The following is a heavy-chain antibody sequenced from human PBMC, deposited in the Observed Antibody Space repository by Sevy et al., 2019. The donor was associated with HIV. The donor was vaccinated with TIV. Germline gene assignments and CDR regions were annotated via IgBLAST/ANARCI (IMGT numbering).Heavy chain of an antibody. Sequence: ASVKVSCKVSGYTLSQVSMHWVRQVPGKGLEWMGSFDPEDGETIYAQKFQGRLTMTEDTSTDTAYMELSSLKSEDMAAFYCAITKDYYDSSGCPFDYWGQRTLVTVSS. CDR2: FDPEDGET. CDR1: GYTLSQVS. J-gene: IGHJ4*02. CDR3: AITKDYYDSSGCPFDY. V-gene: IGHV1-24*01. D-gene: IGHD3-22*01.